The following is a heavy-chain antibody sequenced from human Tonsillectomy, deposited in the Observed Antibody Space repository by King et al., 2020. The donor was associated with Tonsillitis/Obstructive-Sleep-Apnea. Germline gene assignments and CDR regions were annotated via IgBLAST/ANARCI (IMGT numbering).Heavy chain of an antibody. J-gene: IGHJ6*02. V-gene: IGHV3-73*01. CDR3: TRGGHTISGYWYYYGMDV. Sequence: VQLVESGGGLVQPGGSLKLSCAASGFTFSGSAMHWVRQASGKGLEWVGRIRSKANSYATAYAASVKGRFTISRDDSKKKAYLQMNSLKTEDTAVYYCTRGGHTISGYWYYYGMDVWGQGTTVTVSS. CDR1: GFTFSGSA. D-gene: IGHD3-3*01. CDR2: IRSKANSYAT.